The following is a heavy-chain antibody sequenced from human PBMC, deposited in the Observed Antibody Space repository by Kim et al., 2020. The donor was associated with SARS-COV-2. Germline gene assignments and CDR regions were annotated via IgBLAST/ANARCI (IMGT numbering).Heavy chain of an antibody. CDR1: GFTFSQYG. CDR2: IDYDGNSK. V-gene: IGHV3-33*08. J-gene: IGHJ1*01. D-gene: IGHD3-22*01. CDR3: ARDGNGFYYSDEYFEN. Sequence: GGSLRLSCAASGFTFSQYGMHWVRQAPGKGLEWVARIDYDGNSKYYADSVKGRFIISRDTSKNTVYLQMNGLRVEDTAVYYCARDGNGFYYSDEYFENWGQGTLVTVSS.